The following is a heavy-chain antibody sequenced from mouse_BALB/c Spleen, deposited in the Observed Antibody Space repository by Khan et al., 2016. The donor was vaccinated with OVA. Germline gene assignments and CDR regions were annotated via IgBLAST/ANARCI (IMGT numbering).Heavy chain of an antibody. CDR3: VRGRTY. CDR2: ITYSGST. V-gene: IGHV3-2*02. Sequence: VQLQQSGPGLVKPSQSLSLTCTVTGYSIPSDYAWNWIRQFPGNKLEWMGYITYSGSTSYIPSLKSRISITRDTSKNQFFLQLNSVTSEDTATYYCVRGRTYWGQGTLVTVSA. J-gene: IGHJ3*01. D-gene: IGHD3-3*01. CDR1: GYSIPSDYA.